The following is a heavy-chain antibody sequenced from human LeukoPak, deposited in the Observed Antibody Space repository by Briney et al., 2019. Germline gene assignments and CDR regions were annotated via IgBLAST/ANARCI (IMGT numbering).Heavy chain of an antibody. V-gene: IGHV4-39*07. CDR3: ARDEGIAVAGKFVPYGMDV. D-gene: IGHD6-19*01. CDR1: GGSISSSSYY. CDR2: IYYSGST. Sequence: SETLSLTCTVSGGSISSSSYYWGWVRQPPGKGLEWIGSIYYSGSTYYNPSLKSRVTISVDTSKNQFSLKLSSVTAADTAVYYCARDEGIAVAGKFVPYGMDVWGQGTTVTVSS. J-gene: IGHJ6*02.